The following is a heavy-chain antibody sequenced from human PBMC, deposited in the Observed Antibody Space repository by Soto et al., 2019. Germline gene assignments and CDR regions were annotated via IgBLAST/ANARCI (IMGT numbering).Heavy chain of an antibody. CDR3: ARIDYCDYVSINFAY. CDR2: INHSGST. V-gene: IGHV4-34*01. J-gene: IGHJ4*02. D-gene: IGHD4-17*01. Sequence: SSETLSLTCAVYGGSFSGYYWSWIRQPPGKGLEWIGEINHSGSTNYNPSLKSRVTISVDTSKNQFSLKLSSVTAADTAVYYCARIDYCDYVSINFAYWGQGTLVTVSS. CDR1: GGSFSGYY.